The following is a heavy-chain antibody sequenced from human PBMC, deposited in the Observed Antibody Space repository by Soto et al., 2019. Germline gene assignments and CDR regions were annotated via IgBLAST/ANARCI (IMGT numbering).Heavy chain of an antibody. Sequence: QVQLVQSGAEVKKPGASVKVSCKASGYTFTSYGINWVRQAPGQGLEWLGWISAYDGYTTYAQIXXGXVFMTTDTSTKTAYMELRSLRSDDTATYFCARGGYYDTSGSRNYHYYGMNVWGQGTTVTVSS. CDR3: ARGGYYDTSGSRNYHYYGMNV. D-gene: IGHD3-9*01. V-gene: IGHV1-18*01. CDR2: ISAYDGYT. CDR1: GYTFTSYG. J-gene: IGHJ6*02.